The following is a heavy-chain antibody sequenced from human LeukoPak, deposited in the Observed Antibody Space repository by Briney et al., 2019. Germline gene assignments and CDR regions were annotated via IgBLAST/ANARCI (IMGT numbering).Heavy chain of an antibody. D-gene: IGHD1-1*01. CDR2: INPNSGGT. CDR1: GGTFSGYA. CDR3: ARITVAGTDGFDY. Sequence: GSSVKVSCKASGGTFSGYAISWVRQAPGQGLEWMVWINPNSGGTSFAQKFQGRINMTRDTSINTDYMELSRLRSDDTAVYYCARITVAGTDGFDYWGQGTLVTVSS. J-gene: IGHJ4*02. V-gene: IGHV1-2*02.